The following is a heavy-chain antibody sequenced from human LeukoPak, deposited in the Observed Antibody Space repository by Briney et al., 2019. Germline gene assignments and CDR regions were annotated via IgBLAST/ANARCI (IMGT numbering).Heavy chain of an antibody. Sequence: SETLSLTCTVSGGSISSSSYYWGWIRQPPGKGLEWIGSIYYSGSTNYNPSLKSRVTISVDTSKNQFSLKLSSVTAADTAVYYCASTPRRYSSSSVDAFDIWGQGTMVTVSS. CDR1: GGSISSSSYY. CDR2: IYYSGST. J-gene: IGHJ3*02. D-gene: IGHD6-6*01. CDR3: ASTPRRYSSSSVDAFDI. V-gene: IGHV4-39*07.